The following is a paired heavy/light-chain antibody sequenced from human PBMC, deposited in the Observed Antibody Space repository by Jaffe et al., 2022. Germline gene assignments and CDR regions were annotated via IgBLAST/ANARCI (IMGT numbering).Heavy chain of an antibody. CDR2: ISSSGSTI. D-gene: IGHD3-22*01. V-gene: IGHV3-48*03. Sequence: EVQLVESGGGLVQPGGSLRLSCAASGFTFSSYEMNWVRQAPGKGLEWVSYISSSGSTIYYADSVKGRFTISRDNAKNSLYLQMNSLRAEDTAVYYCARGPNYYYDSSGYYKIRYFDLWGRGTLVTVSS. J-gene: IGHJ2*01. CDR1: GFTFSSYE. CDR3: ARGPNYYYDSSGYYKIRYFDL.
Light chain of an antibody. J-gene: IGLJ1*01. V-gene: IGLV3-1*01. Sequence: SYELTQPPSVSVSPGQTASITCSGDKLGDKYACWYQQKPGQSPVLVIYQDSKRPSGIPERFSGSNSGNTATLTISGTQAMDEADYYCQAWDSSTGTYVFGTGTKVTVL. CDR2: QDS. CDR3: QAWDSSTGTYV. CDR1: KLGDKY.